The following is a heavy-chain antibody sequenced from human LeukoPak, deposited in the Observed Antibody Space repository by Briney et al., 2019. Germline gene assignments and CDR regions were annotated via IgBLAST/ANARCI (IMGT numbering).Heavy chain of an antibody. CDR3: ARVGSYGSGSYYKTDAFDI. Sequence: GSLRLSCAASGFTFSDYYMSWIRQPPGKGLEWIGEINHSGSTNYNPSLKSRVTISVDTSKNQFSLKLSSVTAADTAVYYCARVGSYGSGSYYKTDAFDIWGQGTMVTVSS. CDR2: INHSGST. D-gene: IGHD3-10*01. CDR1: GFTFSDYY. V-gene: IGHV4-34*01. J-gene: IGHJ3*02.